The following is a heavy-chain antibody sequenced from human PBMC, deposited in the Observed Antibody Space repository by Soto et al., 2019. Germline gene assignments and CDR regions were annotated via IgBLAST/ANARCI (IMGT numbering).Heavy chain of an antibody. V-gene: IGHV1-2*02. Sequence: ASVKVSCKASGYTFTGYYMHWVRQAPGQGLEWMGWINPNSGGTNYAQKFQGRVTMTRDTSISTAYMELSRLRSDDTAVYYCARGMNYYDSSGYYYFKYLGQGTLVNVSS. J-gene: IGHJ4*02. D-gene: IGHD3-22*01. CDR2: INPNSGGT. CDR3: ARGMNYYDSSGYYYFKY. CDR1: GYTFTGYY.